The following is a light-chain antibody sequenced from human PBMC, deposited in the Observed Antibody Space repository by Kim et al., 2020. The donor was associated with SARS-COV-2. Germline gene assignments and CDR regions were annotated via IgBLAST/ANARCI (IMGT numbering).Light chain of an antibody. CDR1: QSLSSW. Sequence: GDSVTITCRGSQSLSSWLAWYQQKPGKAPKLLIYDASNLESGAPSRFSGSGSGTEFSLTISSLQPDDFATYYCQQYNTFGQGTRLEIK. CDR2: DAS. CDR3: QQYNT. V-gene: IGKV1-5*01. J-gene: IGKJ5*01.